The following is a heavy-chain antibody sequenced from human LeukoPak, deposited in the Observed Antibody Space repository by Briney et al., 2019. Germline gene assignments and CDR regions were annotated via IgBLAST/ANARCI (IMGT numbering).Heavy chain of an antibody. CDR3: ASGQYGSGSYYTP. CDR1: GGSFSGYY. V-gene: IGHV4-34*01. Sequence: PSETLSLTYAVYGGSFSGYYWSWIRQPPGKGLEWIGEINHSGSTNYNPSLKSRVTISVDTSKNQFSLKLSSVTAADTAVYYCASGQYGSGSYYTPWGQGTLVTVSS. CDR2: INHSGST. J-gene: IGHJ4*02. D-gene: IGHD3-10*01.